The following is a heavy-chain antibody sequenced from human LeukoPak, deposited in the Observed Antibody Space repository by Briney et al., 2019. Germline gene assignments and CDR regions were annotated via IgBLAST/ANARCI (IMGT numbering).Heavy chain of an antibody. V-gene: IGHV3-15*01. D-gene: IGHD2-2*01. CDR3: TTQGPYCSSTSCYSIDY. Sequence: GGSLRLSCAASGFTFSNAWMSWVRQDPGKGLEGVGRIKCKTDGGTTDYAAPVKGRFTISRDDSKNTLYLQMNSLKTEDTAVYYCTTQGPYCSSTSCYSIDYWGQGTLVTVSS. CDR1: GFTFSNAW. J-gene: IGHJ4*02. CDR2: IKCKTDGGTT.